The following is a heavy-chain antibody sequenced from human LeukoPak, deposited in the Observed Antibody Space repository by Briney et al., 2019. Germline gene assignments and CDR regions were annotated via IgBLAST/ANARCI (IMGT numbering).Heavy chain of an antibody. CDR3: ARKGQWLALWYFDP. V-gene: IGHV4-59*01. CDR1: GGSISSYY. CDR2: IYYSGST. D-gene: IGHD6-19*01. J-gene: IGHJ2*01. Sequence: SETLSLTCTVSGGSISSYYWSWIRQPPGKGLGWIGYIYYSGSTNYNPSLKSRVTISVDTSKNQFSLKLSSVTAADTAVYHCARKGQWLALWYFDPWGRGTLVTVSS.